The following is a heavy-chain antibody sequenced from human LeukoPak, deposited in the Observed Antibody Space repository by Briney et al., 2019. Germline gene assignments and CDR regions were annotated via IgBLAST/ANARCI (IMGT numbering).Heavy chain of an antibody. CDR2: INSDGSNT. V-gene: IGHV3-74*03. D-gene: IGHD5-24*01. CDR1: GFTFNRFW. Sequence: GGSLRLSCAASGFTFNRFWMHWVRQVPGKGLEWVSRINSDGSNTTYADSVRGRFTISRDDSTNTLFLQMNRLRADDTAFYYCAKDESTIWEYFDYWGQGTLVTVSS. J-gene: IGHJ4*02. CDR3: AKDESTIWEYFDY.